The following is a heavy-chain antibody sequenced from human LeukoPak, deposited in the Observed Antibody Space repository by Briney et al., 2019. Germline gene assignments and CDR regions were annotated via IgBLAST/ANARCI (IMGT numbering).Heavy chain of an antibody. J-gene: IGHJ4*02. Sequence: GGSLRLSCAASGFTFSSYDMDWVRQAPGKGLEWVAVISSDGSNKYFADSVKGRFTISRDNSKNTLYLQMNSLRAEDTAVYYCALKPGPYGSGSPPLDYWGQGTLVTVSS. D-gene: IGHD3-10*01. CDR1: GFTFSSYD. CDR3: ALKPGPYGSGSPPLDY. V-gene: IGHV3-30*04. CDR2: ISSDGSNK.